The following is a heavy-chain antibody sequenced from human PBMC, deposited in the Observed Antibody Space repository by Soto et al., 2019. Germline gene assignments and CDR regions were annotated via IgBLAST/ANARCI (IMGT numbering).Heavy chain of an antibody. J-gene: IGHJ3*02. CDR3: ARGGADFWSGYYHAFDI. V-gene: IGHV4-34*01. D-gene: IGHD3-3*01. Sequence: QVQLQPWGAGLLKPSETLSLTCAVYGGSFSGYYWSWIRQPPGKGLECIGEINHSGSTNYNPSLKSRVTISVDSSKNQFSLKLSSVTAADTAVYYCARGGADFWSGYYHAFDISGQGTMVTVSS. CDR2: INHSGST. CDR1: GGSFSGYY.